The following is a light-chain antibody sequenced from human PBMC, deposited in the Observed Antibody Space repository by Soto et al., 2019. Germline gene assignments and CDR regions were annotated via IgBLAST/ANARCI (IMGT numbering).Light chain of an antibody. CDR1: SSDVGGYNY. CDR3: SSYAGSNLV. Sequence: QSVLTQPPSASGSPGQSVTISCTGTSSDVGGYNYVSWYQQHPDKAPKVMIYEVSKRPSGVPDRFSGSKSGNTASLTVSGLQAEDEADYYCSSYAGSNLVFGGGTKVTVL. J-gene: IGLJ2*01. V-gene: IGLV2-8*01. CDR2: EVS.